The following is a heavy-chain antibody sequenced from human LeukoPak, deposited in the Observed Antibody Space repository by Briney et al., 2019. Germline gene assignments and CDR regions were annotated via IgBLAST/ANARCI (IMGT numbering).Heavy chain of an antibody. Sequence: GGSLRLSCAASGFTFSSYGMHWVRQAPGKGLEWVAVISYDGSNKYYADSVKGRFTISRDNSKNTLYLQMNSLRAEDTAVYYCAKDLYPHGIAAGGFDYWGQGTLVTVSS. CDR1: GFTFSSYG. V-gene: IGHV3-30*18. J-gene: IGHJ4*02. CDR2: ISYDGSNK. D-gene: IGHD6-13*01. CDR3: AKDLYPHGIAAGGFDY.